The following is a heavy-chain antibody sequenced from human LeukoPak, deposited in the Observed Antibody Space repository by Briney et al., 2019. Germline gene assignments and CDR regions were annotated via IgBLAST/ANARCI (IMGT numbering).Heavy chain of an antibody. V-gene: IGHV3-7*01. CDR3: ARAFITGIDYFDY. D-gene: IGHD1-20*01. J-gene: IGHJ4*02. CDR1: GFTFSTYW. CDR2: IKHDGSEK. Sequence: GGSLRLSCAASGFTFSTYWMSWVRQAPGKGLEWVANIKHDGSEKYNVDSVKGRFTISRDNAKNSLYLQMNSLRAEDTAVYYCARAFITGIDYFDYWGQGTLVTVSS.